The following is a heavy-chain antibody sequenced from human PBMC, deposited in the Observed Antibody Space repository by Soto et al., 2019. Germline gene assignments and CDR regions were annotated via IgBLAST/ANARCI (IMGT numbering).Heavy chain of an antibody. CDR3: ATRSGGGGAFDF. CDR2: IHSSATTM. D-gene: IGHD3-10*01. V-gene: IGHV3-48*03. CDR1: GLTFSRYE. Sequence: EVKLMESGGGLVQPGGSLRLSCAASGLTFSRYEMNWVRQAPGKGLEWIAYIHSSATTMVYADSVKGRFTISRDNAKNSLYLQVNSLSAEDTALYCCATRSGGGGAFDFWGQGTMVTVSS. J-gene: IGHJ3*01.